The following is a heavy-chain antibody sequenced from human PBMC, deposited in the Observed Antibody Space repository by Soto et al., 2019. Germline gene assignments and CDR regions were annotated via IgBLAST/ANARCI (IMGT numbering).Heavy chain of an antibody. V-gene: IGHV5-10-1*01. Sequence: LKISCKGSGYSFTSYWISWVRQMPGKGLEWTGRIDPSDSYTNYSPSFQGHVTISADKSISTAYLQWSSLKASDTAMYYCARDLTTVVTGYYYGMDVWGQGTTVTVSS. CDR2: IDPSDSYT. D-gene: IGHD4-17*01. J-gene: IGHJ6*02. CDR3: ARDLTTVVTGYYYGMDV. CDR1: GYSFTSYW.